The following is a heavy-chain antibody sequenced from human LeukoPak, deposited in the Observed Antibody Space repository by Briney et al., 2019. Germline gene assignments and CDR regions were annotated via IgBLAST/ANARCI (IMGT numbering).Heavy chain of an antibody. CDR1: GGSISSYY. D-gene: IGHD5-24*01. CDR2: IYYSGST. J-gene: IGHJ5*02. CDR3: ARGWHNAWFDP. V-gene: IGHV4-59*01. Sequence: SETLSLTCTVSGGSISSYYWSWIRQPPGKGLEWIGYIYYSGSTNYNPSLKSRVTISVDTSKNQFSLKLSSVTAADTAVYYCARGWHNAWFDPWGQGTLVTVSS.